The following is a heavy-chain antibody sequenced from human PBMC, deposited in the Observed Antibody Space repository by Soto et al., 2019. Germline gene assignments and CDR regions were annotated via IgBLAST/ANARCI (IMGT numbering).Heavy chain of an antibody. V-gene: IGHV1-18*01. CDR3: ARGLDNWNYATAFDY. D-gene: IGHD1-7*01. CDR2: ISAYNGNT. CDR1: GYTFTSYG. Sequence: GASVKVSCKASGYTFTSYGISWVRQAPGQGLEWMGWISAYNGNTNYAQKLQGRVTMTTDTSTSTAYMELRSLRSDDTAVYYCARGLDNWNYATAFDYWGQGTLVTVSS. J-gene: IGHJ4*02.